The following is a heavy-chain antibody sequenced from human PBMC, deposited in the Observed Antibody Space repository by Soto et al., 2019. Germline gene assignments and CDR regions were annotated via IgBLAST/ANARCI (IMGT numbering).Heavy chain of an antibody. J-gene: IGHJ4*02. CDR1: GFTFSSYW. V-gene: IGHV3-7*01. CDR3: ARTPIVATIMFDY. Sequence: GGSLRLSCAASGFTFSSYWMSWVRQAPGKGLEWVANIKQDGSEKYYVDSVKGRFTISRDNAKNSLYLQMNSLRAEDTAVYYCARTPIVATIMFDYWGQGTLVTVS. CDR2: IKQDGSEK. D-gene: IGHD5-12*01.